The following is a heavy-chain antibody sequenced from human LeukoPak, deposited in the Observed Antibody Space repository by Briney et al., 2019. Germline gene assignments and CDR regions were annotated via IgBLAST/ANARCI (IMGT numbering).Heavy chain of an antibody. V-gene: IGHV3-48*04. CDR3: ARAQYYLDS. CDR2: ISSSSSNR. J-gene: IGHJ4*02. Sequence: PGGSLRLSCAASGFTFSSYEMNWVRQAPGKGLEWVSYISSSSSNRNYADSVKGRFTISRDNAKNSLYLQMNSLRAEDTAVYYCARAQYYLDSWGQGTLVTVSS. CDR1: GFTFSSYE.